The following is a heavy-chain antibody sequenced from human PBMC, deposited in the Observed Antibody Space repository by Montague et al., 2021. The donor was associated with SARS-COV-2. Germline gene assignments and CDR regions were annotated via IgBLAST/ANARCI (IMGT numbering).Heavy chain of an antibody. V-gene: IGHV3-30-3*01. CDR1: GFTFSSYA. CDR3: ATGRGGGYYYGMDV. J-gene: IGHJ6*02. D-gene: IGHD3-16*01. Sequence: LRLSFSASGFTFSSYAMHWVRQAPGKGLEWVAVISYDGSNKYYADSVNGRFTISRDNSKNTLYLQMNSLRAEDTAVYYCATGRGGGYYYGMDVWGQGTTVTVSS. CDR2: ISYDGSNK.